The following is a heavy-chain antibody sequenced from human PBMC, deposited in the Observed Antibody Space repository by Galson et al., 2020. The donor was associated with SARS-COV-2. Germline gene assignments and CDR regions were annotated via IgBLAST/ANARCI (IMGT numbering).Heavy chain of an antibody. D-gene: IGHD1-26*01. J-gene: IGHJ4*02. V-gene: IGHV4-38-2*01. CDR1: GFSISSGYY. Sequence: SETLSLTCAVSGFSISSGYYSGWLRPPPGKRQEWIFNYYYSQTTYHDPPLKSRATISVDTSSNQFSLKLTSVTAADTAVYYCTRQRQPLPDTVYYWGQGALVTVSS. CDR3: TRQRQPLPDTVYY. CDR2: YYYSQTT.